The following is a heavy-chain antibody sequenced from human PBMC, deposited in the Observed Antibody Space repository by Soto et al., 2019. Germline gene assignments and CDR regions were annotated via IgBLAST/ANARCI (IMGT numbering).Heavy chain of an antibody. Sequence: SGTLSLTCAVYGGSFRGYFWSWIRQPPGKGLEWIGEINHSGSTNYNPSLKSRVTISVDTSKNQFSLKLSSVTAADTAVYYCAREDADGSGSYYRRHYYYYMDVGGKGTTVTVSS. D-gene: IGHD3-10*01. CDR1: GGSFRGYF. CDR3: AREDADGSGSYYRRHYYYYMDV. V-gene: IGHV4-34*01. CDR2: INHSGST. J-gene: IGHJ6*03.